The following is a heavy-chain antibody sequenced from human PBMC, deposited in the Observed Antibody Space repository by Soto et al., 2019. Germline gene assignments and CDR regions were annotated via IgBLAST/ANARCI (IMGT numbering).Heavy chain of an antibody. CDR1: GYTFSSYT. D-gene: IGHD6-13*01. V-gene: IGHV1-69*02. CDR3: ARTDTTAGQY. J-gene: IGHJ4*02. CDR2: IIPILGIA. Sequence: ASVKVSGKVSGYTFSSYTMSWVRQAPGQGLEWMGRIIPILGIANYAQKFQGRVTITADKSPSTAYMELSSLRSEDTAVYYCARTDTTAGQYWGQGTLVTVSS.